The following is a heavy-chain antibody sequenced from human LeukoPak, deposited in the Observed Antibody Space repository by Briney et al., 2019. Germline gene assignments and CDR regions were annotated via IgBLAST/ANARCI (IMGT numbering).Heavy chain of an antibody. Sequence: SVKVSCKASGGTFSSYAISRVRQAPGQGLEWMGRIIPILGIANYAQKFQGRDTITADKSTSTAYMELSSLRSEDTAVYYCARGPVAGGNWFDPWGQGTLVTVSS. CDR1: GGTFSSYA. CDR2: IIPILGIA. V-gene: IGHV1-69*04. D-gene: IGHD6-19*01. CDR3: ARGPVAGGNWFDP. J-gene: IGHJ5*02.